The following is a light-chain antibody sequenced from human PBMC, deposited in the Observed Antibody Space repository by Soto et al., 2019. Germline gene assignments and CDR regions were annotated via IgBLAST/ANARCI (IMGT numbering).Light chain of an antibody. CDR1: SSNIGRNY. J-gene: IGLJ2*01. V-gene: IGLV1-47*01. Sequence: QSVLTQPPSASGTPGQRVTISCSGSSSNIGRNYVYWYQQIPGTAPKLLIYRNNQRPSGVPDRFSGSKSGTSASLAISGLRSEDEADYYCAAWDDSLSGVVFGGGTKLTV. CDR3: AAWDDSLSGVV. CDR2: RNN.